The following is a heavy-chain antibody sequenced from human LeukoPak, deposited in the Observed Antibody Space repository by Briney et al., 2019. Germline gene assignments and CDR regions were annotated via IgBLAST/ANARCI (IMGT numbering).Heavy chain of an antibody. V-gene: IGHV1-18*01. CDR3: ARDLMHCSSTSCYRASNWFDP. CDR1: GYTFTSYG. J-gene: IGHJ5*02. D-gene: IGHD2-2*02. CDR2: ISAYNGDT. Sequence: ASVKVSCKASGYTFTSYGISWVRQGPGQGLEWMGWISAYNGDTNYAQKLQGRVTMTTDTSASTAYMELRSLRSDDTAVYYCARDLMHCSSTSCYRASNWFDPWGQGTLVTVSS.